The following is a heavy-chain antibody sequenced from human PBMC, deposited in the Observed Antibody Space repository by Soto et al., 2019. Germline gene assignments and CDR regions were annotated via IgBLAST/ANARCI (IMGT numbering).Heavy chain of an antibody. D-gene: IGHD2-21*02. Sequence: VASVKVSCKSSGYPFNSYYLHWVRQAPGQGLEWMGMIHPSGGGSTYAQKFLGRATMTMDSSTSTVFMELTSLRSADTAVYYCARGGHIAVVTDSFDSWG. CDR3: ARGGHIAVVTDSFDS. CDR2: IHPSGGGS. CDR1: GYPFNSYY. V-gene: IGHV1-46*02. J-gene: IGHJ4*01.